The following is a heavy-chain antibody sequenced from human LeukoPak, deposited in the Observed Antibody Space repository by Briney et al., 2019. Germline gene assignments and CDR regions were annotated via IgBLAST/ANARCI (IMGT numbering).Heavy chain of an antibody. CDR2: IDWDDDK. D-gene: IGHD2-15*01. J-gene: IGHJ3*02. Sequence: TLSLTCTVSGYSISSGYYWGWIRQPPGKGLEWLARIDWDDDKYYSTSLKTRLTISKDTSKNQVVLTMTNMDPVDTATYYCARIRQVAEAFDIWGQGTMVTVSS. CDR3: ARIRQVAEAFDI. CDR1: GYSISSGYYW. V-gene: IGHV2-70*11.